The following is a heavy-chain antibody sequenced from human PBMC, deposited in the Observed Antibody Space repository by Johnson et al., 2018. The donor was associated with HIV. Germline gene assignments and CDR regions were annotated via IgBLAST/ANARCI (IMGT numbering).Heavy chain of an antibody. J-gene: IGHJ3*02. V-gene: IGHV3-66*01. CDR1: GFTVSSNY. CDR2: INTGGST. CDR3: AKDRPPSDIIVGASAHDAFDI. Sequence: EQLVESGGGLVQPGGSLRLSCAASGFTVSSNYMSWVRQAPGKGLEWLSLINTGGSTYYADSVKGRFTISRDNSKNTLYLQMNSLRAEDTAVYYCAKDRPPSDIIVGASAHDAFDIWGQGTMVTVSS. D-gene: IGHD1-26*01.